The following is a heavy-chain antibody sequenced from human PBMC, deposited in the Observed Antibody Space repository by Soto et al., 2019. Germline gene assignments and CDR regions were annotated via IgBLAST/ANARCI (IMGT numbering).Heavy chain of an antibody. CDR3: ARGRGGRCSSTSCPYYYMDV. CDR2: ISAYNGNT. Sequence: QVQLVQSGAEVKKPGASVKVSCKASGYTFTSYGTSWVRQAPGQGLEWMEWISAYNGNTNYAQKLQGRVTMTTDTSASTAYMELRSLRSDDTAVYYCARGRGGRCSSTSCPYYYMDVWGKGTTVTVSS. CDR1: GYTFTSYG. V-gene: IGHV1-18*01. J-gene: IGHJ6*03. D-gene: IGHD2-2*01.